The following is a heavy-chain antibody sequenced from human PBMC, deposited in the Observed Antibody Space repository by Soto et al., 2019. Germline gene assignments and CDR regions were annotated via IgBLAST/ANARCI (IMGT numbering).Heavy chain of an antibody. CDR3: ATDEFGDPGVY. CDR1: GYTFTSYG. D-gene: IGHD4-17*01. V-gene: IGHV1-18*01. Sequence: QVQLVQSGAEVKKPGASVKVSCKASGYTFTSYGISWVRQAPGQGLEWMGWISAYNGNTNYAQKLPGRVTITTDTTTSTPYMELRSVRADDTAVYSCATDEFGDPGVYWGQGTLVTVSS. CDR2: ISAYNGNT. J-gene: IGHJ4*02.